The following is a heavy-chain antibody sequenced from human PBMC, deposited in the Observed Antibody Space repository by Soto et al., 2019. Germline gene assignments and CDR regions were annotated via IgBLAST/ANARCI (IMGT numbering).Heavy chain of an antibody. CDR3: AQYDFWSGLAY. CDR2: IYYSGST. CDR1: GGSISSYY. Sequence: SETLSLTCTVSGGSISSYYWSWIRQPPGKGLEWIGYIYYSGSTNYNPSLKSRVTISVDTSKNQFSLKLSSVTAADTAVYYCAQYDFWSGLAYWGQGTLVTVSS. J-gene: IGHJ4*02. D-gene: IGHD3-3*01. V-gene: IGHV4-59*01.